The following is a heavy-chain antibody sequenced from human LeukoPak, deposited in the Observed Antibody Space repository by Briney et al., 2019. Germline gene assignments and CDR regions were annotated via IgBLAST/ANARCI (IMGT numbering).Heavy chain of an antibody. V-gene: IGHV1-69*05. CDR1: GGTFSSYA. Sequence: PVKVSCKASGGTFSSYAISWVRQAPGQGLEWMGGIIPIFGTANYAQKFQGRVTITTDESTSTAYMELSSLRSEDTAVYYCAREGRDGYNWVFDYWGQGTLVTVSS. J-gene: IGHJ4*02. D-gene: IGHD5-24*01. CDR2: IIPIFGTA. CDR3: AREGRDGYNWVFDY.